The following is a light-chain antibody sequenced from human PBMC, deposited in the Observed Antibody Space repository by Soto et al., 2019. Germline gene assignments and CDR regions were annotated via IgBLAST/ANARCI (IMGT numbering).Light chain of an antibody. CDR1: QSVSSY. J-gene: IGKJ2*01. V-gene: IGKV3-11*01. Sequence: EIVLTQSPATLSLSPGERATLSCRASQSVSSYLAWYQQKPGQAPRLLIYDASNGATGIPARFSGSGSGTDFTLTISSLEPEDFAVYYCQQRSNWPRYPFGQGTKLRSN. CDR3: QQRSNWPRYP. CDR2: DAS.